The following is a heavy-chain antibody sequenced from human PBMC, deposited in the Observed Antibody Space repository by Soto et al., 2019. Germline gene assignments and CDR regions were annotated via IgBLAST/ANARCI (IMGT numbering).Heavy chain of an antibody. D-gene: IGHD3-10*01. CDR1: GGSISSTNYY. CDR2: IYYTGNT. Sequence: QVQLQESGPGLVKTSETLSLTCTVSGGSISSTNYYWGWIRQPPGKGLEWIGSIYYTGNTFYNPSLKSRVTLSADTSKNQFSLKVTSVTAADTAVYYCARHDFYGSGSYYRKGFYYYFVLDVWGQGTTVTVSS. V-gene: IGHV4-39*01. CDR3: ARHDFYGSGSYYRKGFYYYFVLDV. J-gene: IGHJ6*02.